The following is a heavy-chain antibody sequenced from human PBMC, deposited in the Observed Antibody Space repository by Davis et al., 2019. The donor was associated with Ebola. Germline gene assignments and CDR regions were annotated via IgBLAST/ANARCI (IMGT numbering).Heavy chain of an antibody. CDR2: TYFSSKWYH. J-gene: IGHJ6*04. V-gene: IGHV6-1*01. D-gene: IGHD5-18*01. CDR1: GDSVSTAG. CDR3: ARGWLRTGLDV. Sequence: HSQTLSLTCAISGDSVSTAGWNWIRQSPSRGLEWLGRTYFSSKWYHDYAVSVKSRITINPDTSKNQFSLQLNSVTPEDTALYYCARGWLRTGLDVWGEGTTVTVSS.